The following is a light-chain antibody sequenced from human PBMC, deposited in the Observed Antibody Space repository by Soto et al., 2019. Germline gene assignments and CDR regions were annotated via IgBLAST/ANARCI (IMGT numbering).Light chain of an antibody. CDR3: QQFNSYPIT. J-gene: IGKJ5*01. V-gene: IGKV1-13*02. CDR1: QDIRGA. CDR2: DVS. Sequence: AIRVTQSPSSLSAAVGDRVTITCRASQDIRGALAWYQQKPGKAPKRLIYDVSTLENEVPSRFSGSSSGTQFTLTISILQPDDFGTYYCQQFNSYPITFGPGTRLEIK.